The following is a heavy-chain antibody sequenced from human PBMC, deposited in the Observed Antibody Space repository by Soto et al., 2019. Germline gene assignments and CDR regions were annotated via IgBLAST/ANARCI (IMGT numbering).Heavy chain of an antibody. Sequence: GGSLRLSCAASGFTFSSYAMHWVRQAPGKGLEWVAVISYDGSNKYYADSVKGRFTISRDNSKNTLYLQMNSLRAEDTAVYYCARDKNYDSSCYYYRFLDYWGQGTLVTVSS. CDR1: GFTFSSYA. D-gene: IGHD3-22*01. J-gene: IGHJ4*02. CDR2: ISYDGSNK. CDR3: ARDKNYDSSCYYYRFLDY. V-gene: IGHV3-30-3*01.